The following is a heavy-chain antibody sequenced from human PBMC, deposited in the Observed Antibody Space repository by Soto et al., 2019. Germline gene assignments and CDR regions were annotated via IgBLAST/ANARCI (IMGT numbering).Heavy chain of an antibody. CDR2: IYHSGST. CDR3: ARGGDIVLIFDY. D-gene: IGHD2-8*01. V-gene: IGHV4-30-2*01. Sequence: PSETLSLTCAVSVGSISSGGYSWSWIRQPPGKGLEWIGYIYHSGSTYYNPSLKSRVTISVDRSKNQFSLKLSSVTAADTAVYYCARGGDIVLIFDYWGQGTLVTVSS. CDR1: VGSISSGGYS. J-gene: IGHJ4*02.